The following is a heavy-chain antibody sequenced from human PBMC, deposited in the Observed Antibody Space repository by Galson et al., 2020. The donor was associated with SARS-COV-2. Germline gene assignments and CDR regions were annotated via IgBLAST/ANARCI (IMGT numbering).Heavy chain of an antibody. CDR2: FDPEDGET. CDR3: ATARVNSGSYEDYYYYYGMDV. CDR1: GYTLTELS. V-gene: IGHV1-24*01. J-gene: IGHJ6*02. D-gene: IGHD1-26*01. Sequence: ASVKVSCKVSGYTLTELSMHWVRQAPGKGREWMGGFDPEDGETIYAQKFQGRVTMTEDTSTDTAYMELSSLRSEDTAVYYCATARVNSGSYEDYYYYYGMDVWGQGTTVTVSS.